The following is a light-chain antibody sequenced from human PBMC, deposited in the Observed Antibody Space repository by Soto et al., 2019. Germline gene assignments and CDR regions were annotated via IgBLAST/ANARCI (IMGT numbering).Light chain of an antibody. J-gene: IGKJ4*01. CDR1: QSVSSSY. Sequence: ETVLTQSPDTLSLSPGERATLSCRASQSVSSSYLAWYQQKPGQAPRLLIYGASTRATGVPARFSGTGSGTDFTLTISSLQSDDFGVYYCQQYNDWPPLTFGGGTKVDIK. V-gene: IGKV3-15*01. CDR2: GAS. CDR3: QQYNDWPPLT.